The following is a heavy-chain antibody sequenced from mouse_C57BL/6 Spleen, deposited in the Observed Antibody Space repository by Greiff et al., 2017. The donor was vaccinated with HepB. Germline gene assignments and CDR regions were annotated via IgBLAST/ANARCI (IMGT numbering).Heavy chain of an antibody. V-gene: IGHV1-81*01. CDR1: GYTFTSYG. CDR2: IYPRSGNT. CDR3: ARLWDYDGYYAMDY. Sequence: QVQLQQSGAELARPGASVKLSCKASGYTFTSYGISWVKQRTGQGLEWIGEIYPRSGNTYYNEKFKGKATLTADKSSSTAYMELRSLTSEDSAVYFCARLWDYDGYYAMDYWGQGTSVTVSS. D-gene: IGHD2-4*01. J-gene: IGHJ4*01.